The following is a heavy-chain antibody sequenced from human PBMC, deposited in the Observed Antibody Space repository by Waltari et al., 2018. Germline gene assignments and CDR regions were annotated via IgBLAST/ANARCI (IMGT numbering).Heavy chain of an antibody. CDR3: ARGPPVGAGFNPDLDV. D-gene: IGHD1-26*01. V-gene: IGHV1-2*02. Sequence: QVQLVQSGAEMKKPGASMRVSCNASGYTFIDHYVHWVRQSPGQGLEWMGWIKPNSVGANFARRFQSRISMARKVSTNLAYMEMRRLTSSDTAIYYCARGPPVGAGFNPDLDVWGQGTLVTVSS. CDR1: GYTFIDHY. J-gene: IGHJ4*02. CDR2: IKPNSVGA.